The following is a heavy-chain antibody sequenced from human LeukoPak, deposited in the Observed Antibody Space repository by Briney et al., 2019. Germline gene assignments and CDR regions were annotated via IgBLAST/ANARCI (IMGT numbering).Heavy chain of an antibody. CDR1: GFSLSTFN. Sequence: GGSLGLSCAASGFSLSTFNMNWVRQAPGKGLEWVSCISGTGSVYYAASVWGRFTISRDNAGNSLFLQLNSLRTEDTAVYFCARDLPGSSWYALDSWGQGTLVTVSS. CDR3: ARDLPGSSWYALDS. D-gene: IGHD6-13*01. CDR2: ISGTGSV. J-gene: IGHJ5*01. V-gene: IGHV3-69-1*01.